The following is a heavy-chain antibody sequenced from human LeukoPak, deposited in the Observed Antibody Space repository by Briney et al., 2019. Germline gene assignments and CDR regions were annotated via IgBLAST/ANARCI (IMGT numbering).Heavy chain of an antibody. CDR3: VEDGYDILSFFDY. CDR2: ISSNGGST. J-gene: IGHJ4*02. D-gene: IGHD3-9*01. V-gene: IGHV3-64D*06. CDR1: GFSFSRYA. Sequence: GGSLRLSCSASGFSFSRYAMHWVRQAPGKGLEYVSGISSNGGSTHYADSVKGRFTISRDNFKNTLYLQMSSLRAEDTAVYYCVEDGYDILSFFDYWGQGTLVTVSS.